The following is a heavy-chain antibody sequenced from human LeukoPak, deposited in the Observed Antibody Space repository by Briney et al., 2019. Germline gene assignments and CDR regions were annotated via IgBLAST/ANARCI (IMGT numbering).Heavy chain of an antibody. J-gene: IGHJ4*02. V-gene: IGHV3-33*01. CDR3: AREGPRGNSQFDY. Sequence: GGSLRLPCGAPELTFSSYGMHWFPQAPGKGLKGVALIWYDGSNKYYTVPVKGRLTISRDNSKNTLYLQMNSLRAEDTAIYYCAREGPRGNSQFDYWGQGTLVTVSS. CDR2: IWYDGSNK. CDR1: ELTFSSYG.